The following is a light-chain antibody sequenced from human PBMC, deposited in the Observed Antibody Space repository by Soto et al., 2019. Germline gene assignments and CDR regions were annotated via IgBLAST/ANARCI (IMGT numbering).Light chain of an antibody. Sequence: DIQMTQSPSTLSASVGDRVTITCRARQNINNLLAWYQQKPGKAPNLLIYKASSLESGVPSRFSGSGYGTEFTLTISSLQPEDFATFYCQQYSTYSRAFGQGTKVEIK. CDR1: QNINNL. CDR2: KAS. CDR3: QQYSTYSRA. V-gene: IGKV1-5*03. J-gene: IGKJ1*01.